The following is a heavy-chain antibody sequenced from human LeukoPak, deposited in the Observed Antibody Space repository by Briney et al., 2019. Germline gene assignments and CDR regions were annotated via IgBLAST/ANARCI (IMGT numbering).Heavy chain of an antibody. V-gene: IGHV1-46*01. CDR1: VYTFSSYY. D-gene: IGHD3-3*01. Sequence: ASVKVSCKASVYTFSSYYIYWVRQAPGQGLEWVGGINPSGGSTTYAQKFQGRVTMTRDTSTSTVYMELSRLRSEDTAVYYCARDGARSDFDYWGQGTLVTVSS. CDR2: INPSGGST. CDR3: ARDGARSDFDY. J-gene: IGHJ4*02.